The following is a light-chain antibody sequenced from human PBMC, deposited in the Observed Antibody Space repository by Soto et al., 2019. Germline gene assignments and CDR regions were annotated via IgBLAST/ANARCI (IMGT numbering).Light chain of an antibody. J-gene: IGKJ1*01. Sequence: DIVMTQSPLSLPVSPGEPASISCRSSQTLLQSNGYNYLDWYRQKPGQSPQLLIYLGSNRSSGVTDRFSGSGSGTDFTLKISRVEAEDVGVYYSMQVRKTHRRFGKGTKVDI. CDR3: MQVRKTHRR. V-gene: IGKV2-28*01. CDR2: LGS. CDR1: QTLLQSNGYNY.